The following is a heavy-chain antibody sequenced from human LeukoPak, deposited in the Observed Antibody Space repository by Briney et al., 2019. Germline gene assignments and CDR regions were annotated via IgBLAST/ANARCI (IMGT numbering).Heavy chain of an antibody. CDR2: MNPNSGNT. D-gene: IGHD2-2*01. Sequence: ASVEVSCKVSGYTFKNYGISWVRQATGQGLEWMGWMNPNSGNTGYAQKFQGRVTITRNTSISTAYMELSSLRSEDTAVYYCARGRVSSPNWFDPWGQGTLVTVSS. CDR1: GYTFKNYG. V-gene: IGHV1-8*03. J-gene: IGHJ5*02. CDR3: ARGRVSSPNWFDP.